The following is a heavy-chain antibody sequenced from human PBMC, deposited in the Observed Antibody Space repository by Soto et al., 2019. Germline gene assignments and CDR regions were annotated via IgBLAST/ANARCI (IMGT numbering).Heavy chain of an antibody. Sequence: SETLSLTCTVSGTSISRYYWSWIRQPPGKGLEWIANIHYSGTTNYNPSLASRVTLSVDTSKNQFSLKMTSVTAADRAMYFCARSNSYAIDYWGRGTLVTVPQ. V-gene: IGHV4-59*01. D-gene: IGHD2-8*01. J-gene: IGHJ4*02. CDR2: IHYSGTT. CDR1: GTSISRYY. CDR3: ARSNSYAIDY.